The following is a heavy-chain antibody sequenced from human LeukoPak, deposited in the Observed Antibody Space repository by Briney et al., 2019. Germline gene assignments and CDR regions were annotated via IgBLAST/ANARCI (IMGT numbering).Heavy chain of an antibody. Sequence: GGSLRLSCVVSGFTFNRCWMNWVRQAPGKGLEWVAHINPDGRDTYYVDSVKGQFTISRDNAQNSMYPQMNSLRADDTAVYYCAKERQTGDYFTSDFWGQGTLVTVSS. V-gene: IGHV3-7*03. CDR1: GFTFNRCW. CDR3: AKERQTGDYFTSDF. CDR2: INPDGRDT. D-gene: IGHD4-17*01. J-gene: IGHJ4*02.